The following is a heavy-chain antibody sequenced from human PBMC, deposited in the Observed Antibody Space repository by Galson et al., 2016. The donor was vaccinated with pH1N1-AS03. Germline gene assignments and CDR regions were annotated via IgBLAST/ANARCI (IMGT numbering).Heavy chain of an antibody. CDR2: ISFDGNNR. CDR3: ARGPGYSYSLGAFDI. D-gene: IGHD5-18*01. J-gene: IGHJ3*02. CDR1: GFIFTSYT. Sequence: SLRLSCAAPGFIFTSYTMHWVRQAPGKGLEWVAVISFDGNNRYYMDSVKGRFSISRDDSKNTLYLQMNSLRAEDTAVYYCARGPGYSYSLGAFDIWGQGTMVTVSS. V-gene: IGHV3-30-3*01.